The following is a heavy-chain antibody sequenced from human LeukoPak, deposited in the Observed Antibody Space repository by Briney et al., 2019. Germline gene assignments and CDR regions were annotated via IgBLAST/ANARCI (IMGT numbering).Heavy chain of an antibody. D-gene: IGHD6-13*01. CDR3: ARDRQQLVRGDHFDY. CDR2: IYYNGDT. J-gene: IGHJ4*02. CDR1: GGSISSSTHY. Sequence: PSETLSLTCTVSGGSISSSTHYWAWIRQPPGKGLEWIGSIYYNGDTYYNPSLKSRVTISLDTSENQFSLKLNSVTAADTAEYFCARDRQQLVRGDHFDYWGQGILVTVSS. V-gene: IGHV4-39*07.